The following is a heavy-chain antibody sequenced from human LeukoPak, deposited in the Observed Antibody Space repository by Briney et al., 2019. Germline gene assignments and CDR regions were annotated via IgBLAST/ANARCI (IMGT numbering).Heavy chain of an antibody. CDR3: ARDHYYDSSGGFDY. V-gene: IGHV1-2*06. Sequence: ASVKVSCKASGYTFTNYNMHWVRQAPGQGLEWMGRINPNSGGTNYAQKFQGRVTMTRDTSISTAYMELRSLRSDDTAVYYCARDHYYDSSGGFDYWGQGTLVTVSS. J-gene: IGHJ4*02. CDR1: GYTFTNYN. CDR2: INPNSGGT. D-gene: IGHD3-22*01.